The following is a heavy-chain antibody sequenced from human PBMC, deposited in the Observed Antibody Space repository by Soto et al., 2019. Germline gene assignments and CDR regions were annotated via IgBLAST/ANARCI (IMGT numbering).Heavy chain of an antibody. CDR3: AKDFPDYYDSSGYYSAAFDI. J-gene: IGHJ3*02. Sequence: PGGSLRLSCAASGFTFDDYAMHWVRQAPGKGLEWVSGISWNSGSIGYADSVKGRFTISRDNAKNSLYLQMNSLRAEDTALYYCAKDFPDYYDSSGYYSAAFDIWGQGTMVTVSS. CDR2: ISWNSGSI. CDR1: GFTFDDYA. D-gene: IGHD3-22*01. V-gene: IGHV3-9*01.